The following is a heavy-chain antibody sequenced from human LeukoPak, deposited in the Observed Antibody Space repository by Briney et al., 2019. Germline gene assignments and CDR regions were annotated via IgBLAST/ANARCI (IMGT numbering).Heavy chain of an antibody. D-gene: IGHD3-9*01. CDR3: ANDILTGYGRDI. CDR1: GFTFSSYA. Sequence: PGASLRLSCAASGFTFSSYAMSWVRQAPGKGLEWVSAISGSGGSTYYADSVKGRFTISRDNSKNTLYLQMNSLRAEDTAVYYCANDILTGYGRDIWGQGTMVTVSS. V-gene: IGHV3-23*01. J-gene: IGHJ3*02. CDR2: ISGSGGST.